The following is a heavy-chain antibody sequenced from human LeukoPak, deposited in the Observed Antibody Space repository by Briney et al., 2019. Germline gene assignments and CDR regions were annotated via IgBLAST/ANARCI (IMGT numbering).Heavy chain of an antibody. CDR1: GGSISSYY. CDR2: IYTSGST. D-gene: IGHD5-18*01. V-gene: IGHV4-4*07. J-gene: IGHJ4*02. CDR3: ARDRGYSYAFDY. Sequence: SETLSLTCTVSGGSISSYYWSWIRQPAGKGLEWIGRIYTSGSTNYNPSLKSRVTISMDTSKNQFSLKLNSVTAADTAVYYCARDRGYSYAFDYWGQGTLVTVSS.